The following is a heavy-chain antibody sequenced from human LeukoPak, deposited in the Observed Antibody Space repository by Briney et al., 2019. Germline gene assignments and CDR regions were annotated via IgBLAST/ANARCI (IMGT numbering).Heavy chain of an antibody. D-gene: IGHD6-6*01. V-gene: IGHV4-39*01. CDR2: IYYSGST. Sequence: SETLSLTXTVSGGSISSSSYYWGWIRQPPGKGLEWIGSIYYSGSTYYNPSLKSRVTISVDTSKNQFSLKLSSVTAADTAVYYCARSYSSSSRNFDYWGQGTLVTVSP. CDR1: GGSISSSSYY. CDR3: ARSYSSSSRNFDY. J-gene: IGHJ4*02.